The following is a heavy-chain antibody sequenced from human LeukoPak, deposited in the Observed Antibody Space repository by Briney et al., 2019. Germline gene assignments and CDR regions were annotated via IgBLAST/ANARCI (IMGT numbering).Heavy chain of an antibody. V-gene: IGHV1-24*01. CDR3: ATSQYCSCNRLSAFDI. D-gene: IGHD2-2*01. J-gene: IGHJ3*02. CDR2: FDPEDGET. CDR1: GYTLTELS. Sequence: ASVKVSCKVSGYTLTELSMHWVRQAPGKGLEWMGGFDPEDGETIYAQKFQGRVTMTEDTSTDTAYMELSSLRSEDTAVYYCATSQYCSCNRLSAFDIWGQGTMVTGFS.